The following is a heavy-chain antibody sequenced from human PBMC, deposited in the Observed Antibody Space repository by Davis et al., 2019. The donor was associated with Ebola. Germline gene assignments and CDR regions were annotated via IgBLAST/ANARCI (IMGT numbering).Heavy chain of an antibody. Sequence: AASVKVSCKASGFTFRRYDINWVRQASGQGLEWIGWMNPNSGNTRCAQNFQGRVTMTRDTSISTAYMELSSLRSEDTAVYYCASSAGTPVTTGYWGQGTLVTVSS. CDR2: MNPNSGNT. V-gene: IGHV1-8*01. CDR1: GFTFRRYD. D-gene: IGHD4-17*01. CDR3: ASSAGTPVTTGY. J-gene: IGHJ4*02.